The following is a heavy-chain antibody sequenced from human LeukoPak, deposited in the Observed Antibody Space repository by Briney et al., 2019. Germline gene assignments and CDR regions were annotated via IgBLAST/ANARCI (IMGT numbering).Heavy chain of an antibody. J-gene: IGHJ5*02. CDR2: IYYSGST. D-gene: IGHD3-9*01. V-gene: IGHV4-59*01. CDR1: GGSISSYY. Sequence: PSETLSLTCTVSGGSISSYYWSWIRQPPGKGLEGSGYIYYSGSTNYNPSLKSRVTISVDTSKNQFSLKLSSVTAADTAVYYCARVGGYDILTGTPMYNWFDPWGQGTLVTVSS. CDR3: ARVGGYDILTGTPMYNWFDP.